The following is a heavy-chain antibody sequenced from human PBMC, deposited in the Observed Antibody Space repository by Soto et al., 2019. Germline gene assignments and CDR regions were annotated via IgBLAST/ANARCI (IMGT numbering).Heavy chain of an antibody. CDR3: ARLHYDILTGYYTRPPSFDY. V-gene: IGHV4-34*01. Sequence: QVQLQQWGAGLLKPSETLSLTCAVYGGSFSGYYWSWIRQPPGKGLEWIGEINHSGSTNYNPSLKRRYTISVDTTKNQFSLKLSAVTAADTAVYYCARLHYDILTGYYTRPPSFDYWGQGTLVTVSS. D-gene: IGHD3-9*01. CDR1: GGSFSGYY. CDR2: INHSGST. J-gene: IGHJ4*02.